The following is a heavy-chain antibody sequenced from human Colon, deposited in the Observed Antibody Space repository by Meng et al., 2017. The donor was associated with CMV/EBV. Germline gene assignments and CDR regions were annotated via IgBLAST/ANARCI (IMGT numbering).Heavy chain of an antibody. V-gene: IGHV4-39*07. J-gene: IGHJ4*02. D-gene: IGHD3-10*01. Sequence: LQLEEPGPGLVKPSETLSLTCSVSGGSFTTNSYFWAWIRQPPGKGLEYIGSIYNSGSTYYNASLKSRVTMSVDTSKNQFSLKLSSVTAADTAKYYCARGVLNFFDYWGQGTLVTVSS. CDR1: GGSFTTNSYF. CDR3: ARGVLNFFDY. CDR2: IYNSGST.